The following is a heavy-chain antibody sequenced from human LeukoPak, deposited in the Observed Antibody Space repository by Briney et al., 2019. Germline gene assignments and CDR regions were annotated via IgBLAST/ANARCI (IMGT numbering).Heavy chain of an antibody. Sequence: ASVKVSCKASGYTFTSYAMHWVRQAPGQRLEWMGWINAGNGNTKYSQKFQGRVTITRDTSASTAYMELSSLRSEDTAVYYCARDRSINWGSWWSDPWGQGTLVTVSS. CDR2: INAGNGNT. CDR1: GYTFTSYA. D-gene: IGHD7-27*01. J-gene: IGHJ5*02. CDR3: ARDRSINWGSWWSDP. V-gene: IGHV1-3*01.